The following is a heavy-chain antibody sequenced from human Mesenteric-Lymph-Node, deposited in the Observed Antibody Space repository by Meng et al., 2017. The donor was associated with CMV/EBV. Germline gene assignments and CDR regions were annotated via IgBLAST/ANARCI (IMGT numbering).Heavy chain of an antibody. J-gene: IGHJ6*02. Sequence: GESLKISCAASGFIFNSYDMHWVRQAPGEGLEWVASIRFDGRNKYYGDSVRGRFTISRDNSKNTLYLQMNSLRVEDTAFYYCAKDLGDSSSPGLGYYYYGLDVWGQGTTVTVSS. CDR3: AKDLGDSSSPGLGYYYYGLDV. D-gene: IGHD6-6*01. V-gene: IGHV3-30*02. CDR1: GFIFNSYD. CDR2: IRFDGRNK.